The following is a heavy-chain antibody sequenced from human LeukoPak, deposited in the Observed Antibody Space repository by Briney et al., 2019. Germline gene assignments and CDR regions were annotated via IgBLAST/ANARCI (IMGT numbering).Heavy chain of an antibody. CDR1: EYNFPSYW. J-gene: IGHJ5*01. D-gene: IGHD2/OR15-2a*01. CDR3: ARHYEYFDS. CDR2: IYPGDSV. V-gene: IGHV5-51*01. Sequence: GESLKISCQGSEYNFPSYWIGWVRQRPGQGLEWMGIIYPGDSVRYSSSFQGQVTISADKSINTAYLQWSTLKASDTAMYYCARHYEYFDSWGQGTLVTVSS.